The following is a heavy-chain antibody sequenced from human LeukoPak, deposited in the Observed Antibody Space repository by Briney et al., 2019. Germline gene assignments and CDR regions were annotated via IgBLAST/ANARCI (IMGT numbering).Heavy chain of an antibody. Sequence: PGGSLRLSCTTFGFAFSSYSMNWVRQAPGKGLEWVSSIAPSGGSTFYADSVKGRFTISRDNAKNTVSLQMNSLRAEDTAVYYCARSFSGSREYWGQGTRVTVSS. D-gene: IGHD5-24*01. CDR2: IAPSGGST. CDR3: ARSFSGSREY. J-gene: IGHJ4*02. V-gene: IGHV3-21*01. CDR1: GFAFSSYS.